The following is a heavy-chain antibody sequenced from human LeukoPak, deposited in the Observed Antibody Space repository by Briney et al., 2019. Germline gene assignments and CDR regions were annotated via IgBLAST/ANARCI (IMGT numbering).Heavy chain of an antibody. V-gene: IGHV3-48*02. Sequence: GGSLRLSCAASGFIFTSYSMNWVRQAPGKGLEWVSYISTGSDTIYYTDSVKGRFIISRDNAKNSLYRQMNSLRDEDTAVYYCARDALHPRWYFDLWGRGTLLTVSS. CDR3: ARDALHPRWYFDL. CDR1: GFIFTSYS. CDR2: ISTGSDTI. J-gene: IGHJ2*01.